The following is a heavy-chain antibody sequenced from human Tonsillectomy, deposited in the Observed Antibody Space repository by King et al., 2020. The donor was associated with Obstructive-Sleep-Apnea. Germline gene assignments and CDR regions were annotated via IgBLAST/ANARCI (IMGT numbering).Heavy chain of an antibody. CDR3: ARDGGYGDPYGHFDY. V-gene: IGHV3-11*01. J-gene: IGHJ4*02. Sequence: VQLVESGGGLVKPGGSLRLSCAASGFTFSDYYMSWIRQAPGKGLEWVSYISTRGSPIYNADSVKGRLTISRDNAKNSLYLQMNSLRAEDTAVYYCARDGGYGDPYGHFDYWGQGTLVTVSS. CDR1: GFTFSDYY. CDR2: ISTRGSPI. D-gene: IGHD4-17*01.